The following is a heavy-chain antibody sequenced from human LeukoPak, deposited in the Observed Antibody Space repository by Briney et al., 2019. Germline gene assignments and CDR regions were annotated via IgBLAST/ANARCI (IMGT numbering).Heavy chain of an antibody. Sequence: SETLSLTCAVYGGSFSGYYWSWIRQPPGKGLEWIGEINHSGSTNYNPSLKSRVTISVDTSKNQFSLKLSSVTAADTAVYYCARGGAVVVAAGYRWFDPWGQGTLVTVSS. D-gene: IGHD2-15*01. CDR2: INHSGST. V-gene: IGHV4-34*01. CDR3: ARGGAVVVAAGYRWFDP. CDR1: GGSFSGYY. J-gene: IGHJ5*02.